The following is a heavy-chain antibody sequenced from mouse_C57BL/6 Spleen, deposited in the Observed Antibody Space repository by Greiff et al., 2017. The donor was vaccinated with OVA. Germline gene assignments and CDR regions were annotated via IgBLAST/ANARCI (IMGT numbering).Heavy chain of an antibody. V-gene: IGHV5-6*01. CDR3: ARPYGSSYDYAMDY. D-gene: IGHD1-1*01. J-gene: IGHJ4*01. CDR1: GFTFSSYG. Sequence: EVKVVESGGDLVKPGGSLKLSCAASGFTFSSYGMSWVRQTPDKRLEWVATISSGGSYTYYPDSVKGRSTISRDNAKNTLYLQMSSLNAEDTAMYYCARPYGSSYDYAMDYWGQGTSVTVSS. CDR2: ISSGGSYT.